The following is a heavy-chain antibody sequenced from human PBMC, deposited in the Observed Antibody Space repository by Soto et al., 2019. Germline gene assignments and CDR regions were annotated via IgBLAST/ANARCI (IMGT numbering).Heavy chain of an antibody. V-gene: IGHV3-74*01. J-gene: IGHJ4*02. CDR2: INSDGSST. Sequence: PGGSLRLSCAASGFTFSSYWMHWVRQAPRKGLVWVSRINSDGSSTSYADSVKGRFTISRDNAKNTLYPQMNSLRAEDTAVYYCARTPTTTVTTNFDYWGQGTLVTVSS. D-gene: IGHD4-17*01. CDR1: GFTFSSYW. CDR3: ARTPTTTVTTNFDY.